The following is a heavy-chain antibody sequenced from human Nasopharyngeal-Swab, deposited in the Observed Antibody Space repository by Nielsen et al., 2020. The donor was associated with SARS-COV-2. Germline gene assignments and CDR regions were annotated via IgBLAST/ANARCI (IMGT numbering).Heavy chain of an antibody. CDR1: GFTFSSYW. Sequence: GESLKISCAASGFTFSSYWMHWVRQAPGKGLVWVSHINSDGSSTNYADSVKGRFTISRDNAKNTLYLQMNSLRAEDTAVYYCARDVCSSTSCYYWGYYGMDVWGQGTTVTVSS. CDR3: ARDVCSSTSCYYWGYYGMDV. CDR2: INSDGSST. V-gene: IGHV3-74*01. J-gene: IGHJ6*02. D-gene: IGHD2-2*01.